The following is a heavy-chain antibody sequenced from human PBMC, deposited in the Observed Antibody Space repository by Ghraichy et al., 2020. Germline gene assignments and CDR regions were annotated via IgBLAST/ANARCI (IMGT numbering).Heavy chain of an antibody. J-gene: IGHJ4*02. CDR3: ARSFGYYGYPAQFDY. V-gene: IGHV4-59*01. CDR1: GGSINNYY. D-gene: IGHD3-3*01. CDR2: IYSSGNT. Sequence: SETLSLTCTVSGGSINNYYWSWIRQPPGKGLEWIGYIYSSGNTNYSPSLKSRITISRDTSKNQFSLKVNSVTAADTAMYYCARSFGYYGYPAQFDYWGQGTLVTVSS.